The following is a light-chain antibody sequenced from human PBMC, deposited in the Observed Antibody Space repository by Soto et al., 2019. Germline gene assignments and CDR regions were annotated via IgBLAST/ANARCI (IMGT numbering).Light chain of an antibody. CDR3: CSYAGSGTDNYV. CDR1: SSDVGGYNH. V-gene: IGLV2-14*01. Sequence: QSALTQPASVSGSPGPSITISCTGTSSDVGGYNHVSWYQQHPGKAPKLIIYEVRNRPSGVSNRLSGSKSGNTASLTISGLQADDEADYYCCSYAGSGTDNYVFGSGTKLTVL. J-gene: IGLJ1*01. CDR2: EVR.